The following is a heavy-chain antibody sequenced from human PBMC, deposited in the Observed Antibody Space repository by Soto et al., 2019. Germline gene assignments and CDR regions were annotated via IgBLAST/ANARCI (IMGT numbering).Heavy chain of an antibody. Sequence: DVKLVESGGGLVKPGASLRLSCAASGFNFEVYSMNWVRQTPVKGLEWVSSISRGSRFLHYADSIKGRFTISRDDAESSLHLQIDSLRAEDTAVYFCARDFFGSGPDYYLDVWGTGTTVTVS. CDR2: ISRGSRFL. CDR1: GFNFEVYS. D-gene: IGHD3-10*01. J-gene: IGHJ6*03. CDR3: ARDFFGSGPDYYLDV. V-gene: IGHV3-21*02.